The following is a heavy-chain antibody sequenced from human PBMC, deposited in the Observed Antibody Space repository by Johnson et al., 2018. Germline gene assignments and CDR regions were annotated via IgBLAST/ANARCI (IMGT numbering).Heavy chain of an antibody. Sequence: VQLVESGAEVKKPGSSVKVSCKASGGTFSSYAISWVRQAPGQGLEWMGGIIPIFGTANYAQKFQGRVTITADESTRTADMELGSLRSEDTAVYYCARTISLAARFEAFDIWHQGTMVTGSS. D-gene: IGHD6-6*01. V-gene: IGHV1-69*01. CDR3: ARTISLAARFEAFDI. J-gene: IGHJ3*02. CDR2: IIPIFGTA. CDR1: GGTFSSYA.